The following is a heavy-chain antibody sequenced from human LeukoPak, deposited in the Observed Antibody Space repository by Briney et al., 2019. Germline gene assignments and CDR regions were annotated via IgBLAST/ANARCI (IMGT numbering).Heavy chain of an antibody. V-gene: IGHV4-34*01. Sequence: SETLSLTCAIYGGSFSGYYWIWIRQPPGKGLEWIGEINHSGSTYYNPSLKSRATISVDTSKNQFSLKLNSVTAADTAVYYCARGEQAYCSSNSCSYDYWGQGTLVTVSS. J-gene: IGHJ4*02. D-gene: IGHD2-2*01. CDR3: ARGEQAYCSSNSCSYDY. CDR1: GGSFSGYY. CDR2: INHSGST.